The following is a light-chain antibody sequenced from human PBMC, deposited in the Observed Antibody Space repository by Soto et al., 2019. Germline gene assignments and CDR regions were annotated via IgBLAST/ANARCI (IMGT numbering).Light chain of an antibody. V-gene: IGKV1-5*03. CDR1: QSISRG. Sequence: DFQMTQSPSTLSSTVGDRVTITCRASQSISRGLAWYQQKPGKAPNLLIYEASTLESGVPSRFSGSGSGTEFTLTISSLQPDDFATYYCQQSYSIPWTFGQGTKVDIK. J-gene: IGKJ1*01. CDR2: EAS. CDR3: QQSYSIPWT.